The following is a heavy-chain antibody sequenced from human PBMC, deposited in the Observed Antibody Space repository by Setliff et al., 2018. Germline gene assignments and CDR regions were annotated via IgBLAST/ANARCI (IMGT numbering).Heavy chain of an antibody. V-gene: IGHV3-21*01. J-gene: IGHJ4*02. Sequence: GSLRLSCAASGFTFSSYAMSWVRQAPGKGLEWVSAISGSSGNTFYADSVKGRFTISRDNAKNSLYLQMNSLRAEDTAVYYCARLYRPESRYYFFDYWGQGTLVTVSS. CDR3: ARLYRPESRYYFFDY. D-gene: IGHD3-3*01. CDR2: ISGSSGNT. CDR1: GFTFSSYA.